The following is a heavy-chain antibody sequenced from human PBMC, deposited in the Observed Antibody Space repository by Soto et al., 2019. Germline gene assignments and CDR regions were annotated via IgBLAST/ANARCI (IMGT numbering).Heavy chain of an antibody. Sequence: GGSPRLSCAASGFTFRSYAMSWVRQAPGKGLEWVSAISGSGGSTYYADSVKGRFTISRDKSKNTLYLQMNSLRAEDTAVYCCASNPGNYAFDIWGQGTMVTVSS. CDR3: ASNPGNYAFDI. J-gene: IGHJ3*02. D-gene: IGHD1-7*01. V-gene: IGHV3-23*01. CDR2: ISGSGGST. CDR1: GFTFRSYA.